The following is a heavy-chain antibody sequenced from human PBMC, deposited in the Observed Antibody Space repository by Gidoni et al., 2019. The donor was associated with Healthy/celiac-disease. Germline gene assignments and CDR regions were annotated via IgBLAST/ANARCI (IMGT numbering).Heavy chain of an antibody. D-gene: IGHD6-6*01. CDR1: GFTFDDYA. CDR3: AKDRGSSSIAFFD. J-gene: IGHJ4*02. CDR2: ISWNSGSI. Sequence: EVQLVESGGGLVQPGRSLRLSCAASGFTFDDYAMHWVRQAPGKGLEWVSGISWNSGSIGYADSVKGRFTISRDNAKNSLYLQMNSLRAEDTALYYCAKDRGSSSIAFFDWGQGTLVTVSS. V-gene: IGHV3-9*01.